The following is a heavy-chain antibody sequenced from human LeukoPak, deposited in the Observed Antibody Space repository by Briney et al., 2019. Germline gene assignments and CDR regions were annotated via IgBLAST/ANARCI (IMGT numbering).Heavy chain of an antibody. Sequence: GESLKISCKGSGYSFTSYWIGWVRQVPGKGLEWMGIIYPGDSYTRYSPSFQGQVTISADKSISTAYLQWSSLKASDTAMYYCARHFWEELNLKLAFDIWGQGTMVTVSS. CDR2: IYPGDSYT. CDR1: GYSFTSYW. CDR3: ARHFWEELNLKLAFDI. J-gene: IGHJ3*02. D-gene: IGHD1-26*01. V-gene: IGHV5-51*01.